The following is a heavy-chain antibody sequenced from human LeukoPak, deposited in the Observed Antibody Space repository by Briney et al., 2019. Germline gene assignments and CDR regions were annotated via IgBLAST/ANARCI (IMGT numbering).Heavy chain of an antibody. CDR2: IYTGGST. Sequence: SETLSLTCTVSGGSISTYFWSWIRQPAGKGLEWIGRIYTGGSTNYNPSLTSRVTMSIHTSKNQFSLKLSSVTAADTAVCYCARAPTAYCLSTSCQPYFDYWGQGTLVTVSS. CDR3: ARAPTAYCLSTSCQPYFDY. CDR1: GGSISTYF. D-gene: IGHD2-2*01. V-gene: IGHV4-4*07. J-gene: IGHJ4*02.